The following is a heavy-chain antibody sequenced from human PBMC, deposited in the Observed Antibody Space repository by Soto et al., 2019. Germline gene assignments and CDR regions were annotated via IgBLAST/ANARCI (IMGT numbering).Heavy chain of an antibody. CDR1: GFTFSSYG. V-gene: IGHV3-23*01. Sequence: GGSLRLSCAASGFTFSSYGMHWVRQAPGKGLEWVSAISGSGGSTYYADSVKGRFTISRDNSKNTLYLQMNSLRAEDTAVYYCAKEGVFPNYYDSSGYFDYWGQGTLVTVSS. J-gene: IGHJ4*02. CDR3: AKEGVFPNYYDSSGYFDY. CDR2: ISGSGGST. D-gene: IGHD3-22*01.